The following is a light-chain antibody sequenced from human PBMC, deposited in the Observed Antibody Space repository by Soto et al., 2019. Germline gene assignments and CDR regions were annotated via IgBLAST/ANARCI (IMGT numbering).Light chain of an antibody. J-gene: IGKJ3*01. V-gene: IGKV1-33*01. Sequence: DIQMTQSPSSLSASIGDRVTITCQANQDITNYLNWYQQKPGKAPKLLIYDASNLETGVPSRFSGSGSGTDFTFTISSLLPEDIATYYCQQYDSLPFTCGPGTKVDIK. CDR1: QDITNY. CDR3: QQYDSLPFT. CDR2: DAS.